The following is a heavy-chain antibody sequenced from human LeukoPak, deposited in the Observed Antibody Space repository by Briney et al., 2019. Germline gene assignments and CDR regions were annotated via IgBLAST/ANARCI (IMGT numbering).Heavy chain of an antibody. D-gene: IGHD5-18*01. Sequence: PGGSLRLSCAASGFTFSTYAMNWVRQAPGKGLEWVSTISGSGGSTYYGDSVKGRFTISRDNSKNTLSLQMNNLRAEDTAVYYCARARSGYSYGWDYWGQGTLVTVSS. CDR1: GFTFSTYA. CDR3: ARARSGYSYGWDY. V-gene: IGHV3-23*01. J-gene: IGHJ4*02. CDR2: ISGSGGST.